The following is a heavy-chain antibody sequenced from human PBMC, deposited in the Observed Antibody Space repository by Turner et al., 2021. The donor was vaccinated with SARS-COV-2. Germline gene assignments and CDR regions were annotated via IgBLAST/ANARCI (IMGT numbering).Heavy chain of an antibody. CDR2: IYYSGST. Sequence: QLQLQESGPGQVKPSETLSLTCTVSGGSISSSSYYWGWIRQPPGKGLEWIGSIYYSGSTYYNPSLKSRVTISVDTSKNQFSLKLSSVTAADTAVYYCARHHYYDSSGYYLPPFDYWGQGTLVTVSS. CDR3: ARHHYYDSSGYYLPPFDY. J-gene: IGHJ4*02. V-gene: IGHV4-39*01. D-gene: IGHD3-22*01. CDR1: GGSISSSSYY.